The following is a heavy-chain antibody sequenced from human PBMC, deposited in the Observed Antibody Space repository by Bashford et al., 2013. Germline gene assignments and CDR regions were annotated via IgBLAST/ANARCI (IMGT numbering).Heavy chain of an antibody. J-gene: IGHJ5*02. Sequence: SVKVSCKASGGTFSSYAISWVRQAPGQGLEWMGGIIPIFGTANYAQKFQGRVTITADESTSTAYMELSSLRSEDTAVYYCAREAVAVSNWFDPWGQGTLVTVSS. CDR1: GGTFSSYA. D-gene: IGHD6-19*01. V-gene: IGHV1-69*13. CDR2: IIPIFGTA. CDR3: AREAVAVSNWFDP.